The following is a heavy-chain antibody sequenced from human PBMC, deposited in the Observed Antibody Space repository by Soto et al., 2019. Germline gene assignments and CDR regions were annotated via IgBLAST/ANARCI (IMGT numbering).Heavy chain of an antibody. J-gene: IGHJ5*02. V-gene: IGHV3-11*06. D-gene: IGHD2-15*01. CDR1: GFTFGDSY. CDR2: ISPGSRYP. Sequence: CLSLSCGGSGFTFGDSYMSWIRQAPGKWLEWLSYISPGSRYPAYADSVKGRFTISRDNAKRSLYLQMMSLTAEDTAIYYCVRGGGGGLFDPWGQGTMVTVSS. CDR3: VRGGGGGLFDP.